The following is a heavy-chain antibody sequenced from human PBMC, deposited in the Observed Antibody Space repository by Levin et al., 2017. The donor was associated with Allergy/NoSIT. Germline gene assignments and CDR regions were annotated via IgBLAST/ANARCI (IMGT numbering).Heavy chain of an antibody. J-gene: IGHJ5*02. V-gene: IGHV4-59*08. Sequence: SETLSLTCTVSGGSISSYYWSWIRQPPGKGQEWIGYIYYSGSTNYNPSLKSRVTISVDTSKNQFSLKLSSVTAADTAVYYCARSGDGYSFEEQPGGLYNWFDPWGQGTLVTVSS. CDR2: IYYSGST. D-gene: IGHD5-24*01. CDR3: ARSGDGYSFEEQPGGLYNWFDP. CDR1: GGSISSYY.